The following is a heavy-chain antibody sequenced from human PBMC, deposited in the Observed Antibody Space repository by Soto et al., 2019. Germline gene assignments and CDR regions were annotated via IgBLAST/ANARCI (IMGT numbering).Heavy chain of an antibody. J-gene: IGHJ3*01. D-gene: IGHD6-25*01. CDR2: INWNSGRI. Sequence: EVQLVESGGGLVQPGRSLRLSCAATGFKFDDYAMNWVRQAPGKGLEWVSSINWNSGRIAYADSVQGRFTISRDNAKNSLYLQLTSLIPEDTAFYYCAKLISAADGGGFDVWGQGTKVIVSS. V-gene: IGHV3-9*01. CDR3: AKLISAADGGGFDV. CDR1: GFKFDDYA.